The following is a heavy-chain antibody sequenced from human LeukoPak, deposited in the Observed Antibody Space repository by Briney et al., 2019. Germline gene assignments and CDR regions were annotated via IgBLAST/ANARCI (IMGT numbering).Heavy chain of an antibody. CDR2: IRSKANNYAT. Sequence: PGGSLKLSCAASGSTFSGSAMHWVRQASGNGLEWVGRIRSKANNYATAYAASVKGRFTISRDDSKNTAYLQMNSLKVEDTAVYYCASPYSGNYYWGQGTLVTVSS. D-gene: IGHD1-26*01. J-gene: IGHJ4*02. CDR3: ASPYSGNYY. V-gene: IGHV3-73*01. CDR1: GSTFSGSA.